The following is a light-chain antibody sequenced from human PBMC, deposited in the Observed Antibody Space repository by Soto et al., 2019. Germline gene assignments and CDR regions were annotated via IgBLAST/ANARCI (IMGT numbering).Light chain of an antibody. Sequence: QSVLTQPPSASGTPGQRVTISCSGTSSNIGSNYVYWYQQLPGTAPKLLIYRNNQRPSGVPDRFSGSKSGTSASLAISGLRSEDEADYYGAAWDDNLSGPYVIFGGGTKVTVL. J-gene: IGLJ2*01. V-gene: IGLV1-47*01. CDR1: SSNIGSNY. CDR3: AAWDDNLSGPYVI. CDR2: RNN.